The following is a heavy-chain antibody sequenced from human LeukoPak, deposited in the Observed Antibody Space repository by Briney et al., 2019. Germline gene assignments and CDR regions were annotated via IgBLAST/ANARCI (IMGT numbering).Heavy chain of an antibody. V-gene: IGHV3-23*01. CDR2: ISPSGDST. CDR1: GFTFTKYA. D-gene: IGHD4-17*01. CDR3: AKALTYGDYYYGMDV. J-gene: IGHJ6*02. Sequence: GVSLRLSCAASGFTFTKYAMTWVRQAPGKGLEWVSAISPSGDSTYYADSVKGRFTIPRDKSKSTLFLQMNSLRAEDTAVYHCAKALTYGDYYYGMDVWGQGTTVTVSS.